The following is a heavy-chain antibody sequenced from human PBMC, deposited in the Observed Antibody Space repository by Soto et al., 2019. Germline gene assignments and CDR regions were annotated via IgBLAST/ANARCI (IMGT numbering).Heavy chain of an antibody. CDR3: ASVAWKGAAFDI. CDR1: GYTFTSYD. J-gene: IGHJ3*02. V-gene: IGHV1-8*01. CDR2: MNPNSGNT. Sequence: QVPLVQSGAEVKKPGASVKVSCKASGYTFTSYDINWVRQATGQGLEWMGWMNPNSGNTGYAQKFQGRVTMTRNTYKSTAYMELSSLISDDTAVYYCASVAWKGAAFDIWGQGTMVTVSS. D-gene: IGHD3-3*02.